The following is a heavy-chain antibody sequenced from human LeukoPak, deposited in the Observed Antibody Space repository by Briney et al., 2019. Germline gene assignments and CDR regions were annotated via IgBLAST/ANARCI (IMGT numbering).Heavy chain of an antibody. V-gene: IGHV3-23*01. CDR3: ASSYYYDSSGYYRA. D-gene: IGHD3-22*01. Sequence: GGSLRLSCAASGFTFSTHAMSWVRQAPGKGLEWVSAISGSGGSTYYADSVKGRFTISRGNSKNTLYLQMNSLRAEDTAVYYCASSYYYDSSGYYRAWGQGTLVTVSS. J-gene: IGHJ4*02. CDR1: GFTFSTHA. CDR2: ISGSGGST.